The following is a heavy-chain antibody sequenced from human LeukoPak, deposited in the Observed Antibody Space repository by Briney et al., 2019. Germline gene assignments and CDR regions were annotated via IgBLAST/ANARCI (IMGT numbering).Heavy chain of an antibody. CDR2: IIPIFGTA. CDR3: ARDRDSSSP. D-gene: IGHD6-6*01. V-gene: IGHV1-69*05. J-gene: IGHJ4*02. Sequence: SVKVSCKASGYTFTSYGISWVRQAPGQGLEWMGRIIPIFGTANYAQKFQGRVTITTDESTSTAYMELSSLRSEDTAVYYCARDRDSSSPWGQGTLVTVSS. CDR1: GYTFTSYG.